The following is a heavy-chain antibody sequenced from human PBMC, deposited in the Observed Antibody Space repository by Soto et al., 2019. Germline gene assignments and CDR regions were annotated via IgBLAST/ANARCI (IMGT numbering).Heavy chain of an antibody. V-gene: IGHV3-30-3*01. CDR2: ISYDGSNK. CDR1: GFTFSSYA. Sequence: QVQLVESGGGVVQPGRSLRLSCAASGFTFSSYAMHWVRQAPGKGPEWVAVISYDGSNKYYADSVKGRFTISRDNSKNTLYLQMNSLRAEDTAVYYCARATLYCSGGSCYSGGASYWGQGTLVTVSS. J-gene: IGHJ4*02. CDR3: ARATLYCSGGSCYSGGASY. D-gene: IGHD2-15*01.